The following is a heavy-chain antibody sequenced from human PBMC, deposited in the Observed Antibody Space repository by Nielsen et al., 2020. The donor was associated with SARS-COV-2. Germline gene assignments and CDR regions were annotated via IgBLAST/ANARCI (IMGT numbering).Heavy chain of an antibody. D-gene: IGHD3-16*01. CDR1: GFTFSSYG. V-gene: IGHV3-30*18. CDR3: AKDMSWRGNYYYGMDV. CDR2: ISYDGSNK. J-gene: IGHJ6*02. Sequence: GESLKISCAASGFTFSSYGMYWVRQAPGKGLEWVTVISYDGSNKYYADSVKGRFTISRDDSKNTLYLQMNSLRAEDTAVYYCAKDMSWRGNYYYGMDVWGQGTTVTVSS.